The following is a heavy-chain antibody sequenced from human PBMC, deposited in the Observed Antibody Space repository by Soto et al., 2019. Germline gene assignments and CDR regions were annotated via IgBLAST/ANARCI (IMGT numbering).Heavy chain of an antibody. V-gene: IGHV4-34*01. CDR3: ARGRDYDYVWGSYRYDLDY. Sequence: QVQLQQWGAGLLKPSETLSLTCAVYGGSFSRYYWSWIRQPPGKGLEWMGEINHSGSTNYNPSLRSRVTISADTSKIQFSLNLSSVTAADTAVYYCARGRDYDYVWGSYRYDLDYWGQGTLVTVSS. CDR2: INHSGST. J-gene: IGHJ4*02. CDR1: GGSFSRYY. D-gene: IGHD3-16*02.